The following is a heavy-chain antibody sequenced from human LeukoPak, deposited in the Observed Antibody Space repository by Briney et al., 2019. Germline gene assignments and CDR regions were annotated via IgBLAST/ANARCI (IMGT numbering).Heavy chain of an antibody. V-gene: IGHV5-51*01. J-gene: IGHJ5*02. Sequence: GESLKISCKASGYNFTTYWIGWVRQMPGKGLEYMGIIYPRDSQIRYSPSFQGQVTISADKSISTAYLQWTSLKASDTAIYYCARHTKRPQAGWFDPWGQETLVTVSS. CDR1: GYNFTTYW. D-gene: IGHD6-25*01. CDR3: ARHTKRPQAGWFDP. CDR2: IYPRDSQI.